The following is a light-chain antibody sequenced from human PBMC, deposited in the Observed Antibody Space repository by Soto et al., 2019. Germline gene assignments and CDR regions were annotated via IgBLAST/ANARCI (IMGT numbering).Light chain of an antibody. J-gene: IGLJ1*01. CDR1: SSDVGFYNY. Sequence: QSVLTQPASVSGSPGQSITISCTGTSSDVGFYNYVSWYQQHPGKAPKLMIFEVSNRPSGVSNRFSGSKSGNTASLTISGLQAEDEADYYCSSYTNRKTVVLGTGTKVTVL. CDR3: SSYTNRKTVV. CDR2: EVS. V-gene: IGLV2-14*01.